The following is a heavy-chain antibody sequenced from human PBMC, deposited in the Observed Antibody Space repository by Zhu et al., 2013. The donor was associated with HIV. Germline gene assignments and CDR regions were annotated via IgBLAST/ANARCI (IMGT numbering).Heavy chain of an antibody. CDR2: IYRSGSA. CDR3: ARDRTAAAGIHFEY. Sequence: QVQLQESGPGLVRPSGTLSLTCTVSGGSIDTSNWWSWLRQSPVKGLEWIGRIYRSGSANYNPSLKSRATIFFDKSNNRFSLALTSVTAADTAMYFCARDRTAAAGIHFEYWGQGLLVTVSS. V-gene: IGHV4-4*02. CDR1: GGSIDTSNW. J-gene: IGHJ4*02. D-gene: IGHD6-13*01.